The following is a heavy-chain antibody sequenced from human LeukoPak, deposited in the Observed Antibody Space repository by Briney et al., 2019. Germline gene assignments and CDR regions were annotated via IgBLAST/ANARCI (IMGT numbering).Heavy chain of an antibody. J-gene: IGHJ4*02. CDR1: GGSMSNYY. V-gene: IGHV4-59*08. CDR2: IYYSGST. CDR3: ARGPRYYYDTTLYYFDY. D-gene: IGHD3-22*01. Sequence: SETLSLTCTVSGGSMSNYYWIWIRQPPGKGLEWIGYIYYSGSTNYNPSLKSRVTISVDTSKNQFSLKLSSVTAADTAVYYCARGPRYYYDTTLYYFDYWGQGTLVTVSS.